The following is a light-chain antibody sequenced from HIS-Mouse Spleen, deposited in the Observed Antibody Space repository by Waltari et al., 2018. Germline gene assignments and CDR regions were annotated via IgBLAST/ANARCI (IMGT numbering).Light chain of an antibody. J-gene: IGLJ2*01. Sequence: SYELTQQTPVSVSPGQTARITCSGDALTKKYAYWPQQKSGQAPVLVIYEDSKRPSGIPERFYGSSSGTMATLTISGAQVEDEADYYCYSTDSSGNHRVFGGGTKLTVL. CDR1: ALTKKY. V-gene: IGLV3-10*01. CDR2: EDS. CDR3: YSTDSSGNHRV.